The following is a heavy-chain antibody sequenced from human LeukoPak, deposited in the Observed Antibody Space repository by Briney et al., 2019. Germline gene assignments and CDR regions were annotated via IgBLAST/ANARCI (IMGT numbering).Heavy chain of an antibody. D-gene: IGHD2-2*01. V-gene: IGHV1-2*02. CDR2: INPNSGGT. CDR3: ARVAYGCSSTSCYGGVDY. J-gene: IGHJ4*02. Sequence: GASVKVCCKASGYTFTGYYMHWVRQAPGQGLEWMGWINPNSGGTNYAQKFQGRVTMTRDTSISTAYMELSRLRSDDTAVYYCARVAYGCSSTSCYGGVDYWGQGTLVTVSS. CDR1: GYTFTGYY.